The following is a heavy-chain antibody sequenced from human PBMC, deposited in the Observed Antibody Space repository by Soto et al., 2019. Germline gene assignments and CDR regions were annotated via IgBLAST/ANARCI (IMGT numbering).Heavy chain of an antibody. Sequence: GGSLRLSCAASGFTFSSYSMNWVRQAPGKGLEWVSSISSSSSYIYYADSVKGRFTISRDNAKNSLYLQMNSLRAEDTAVYSGARDQKGMQYSSSYYFDYWGQGTLVTVSS. D-gene: IGHD6-6*01. CDR3: ARDQKGMQYSSSYYFDY. CDR1: GFTFSSYS. J-gene: IGHJ4*01. CDR2: ISSSSSYI. V-gene: IGHV3-21*01.